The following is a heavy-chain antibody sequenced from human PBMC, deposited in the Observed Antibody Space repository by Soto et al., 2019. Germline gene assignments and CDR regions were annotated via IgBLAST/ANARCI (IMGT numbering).Heavy chain of an antibody. CDR2: ISSKSATT. CDR1: GYSFTSCD. D-gene: IGHD1-1*01. V-gene: IGHV1-18*04. J-gene: IGHJ4*02. CDR3: AAFTTETIHFDY. Sequence: ASVKVSCKASGYSFTSCDITWVRQAPGQGLEWRGGISSKSATTNYDNKFRGRVSLTTDTSTNTAYMDVRSLHSDDTAVYYCAAFTTETIHFDYWGQGTQVTVSS.